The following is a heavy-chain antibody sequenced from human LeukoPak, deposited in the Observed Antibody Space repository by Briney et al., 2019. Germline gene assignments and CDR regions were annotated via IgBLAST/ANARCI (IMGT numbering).Heavy chain of an antibody. D-gene: IGHD3-9*01. V-gene: IGHV1-2*06. CDR1: GYDCSAYY. J-gene: IGHJ4*02. CDR3: AREYASDWFGLDY. CDR2: IAPNNGGT. Sequence: ASVKVSCKTSGYDCSAYYLHWLRQAPGPGLEWMGRIAPNNGGTHYAQKFQGRVTMTSDTSITTAYMELRGLTSGDTAVYYCAREYASDWFGLDYWGQGALVTVSS.